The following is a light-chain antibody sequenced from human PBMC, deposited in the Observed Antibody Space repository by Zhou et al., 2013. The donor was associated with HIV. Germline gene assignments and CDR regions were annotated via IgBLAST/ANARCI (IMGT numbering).Light chain of an antibody. CDR1: QSVNSRF. Sequence: EFVLTQSPGTLSLSPGERATLSCRASQSVNSRFLAWYQQKSGQPPRLLIYAASNRATGIPDRFSGSGSGTDFTLTINRLEPEDFAVYYCQQYGSSPITFGQGTRLEIK. CDR2: AAS. J-gene: IGKJ5*01. CDR3: QQYGSSPIT. V-gene: IGKV3-20*01.